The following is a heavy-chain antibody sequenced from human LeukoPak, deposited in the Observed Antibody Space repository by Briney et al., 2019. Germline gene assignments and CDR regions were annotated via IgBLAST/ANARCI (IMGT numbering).Heavy chain of an antibody. D-gene: IGHD6-19*01. V-gene: IGHV3-7*01. CDR2: IKQDGSEK. CDR1: GFTFSNYG. Sequence: GGSLRLSCAASGFTFSNYGMHWVRQAPGKGLEWGANIKQDGSEKYYVDSVRGRCTISRDNAKNSLYLQMNSLRAEDTAVYHCAREGSGWPHAYYFDYWGQGTLVTVSS. CDR3: AREGSGWPHAYYFDY. J-gene: IGHJ4*02.